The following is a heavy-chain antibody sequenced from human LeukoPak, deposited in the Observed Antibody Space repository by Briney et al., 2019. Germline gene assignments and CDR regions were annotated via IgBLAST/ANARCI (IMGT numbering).Heavy chain of an antibody. CDR1: GFTFSSYG. V-gene: IGHV3-30*03. Sequence: GGSLRLSCAASGFTFSSYGMHWVRQAPGKGLEWVALISFDGVKTDYADSVKGRFTISRDSSQNTLYLQMNSLRAEDTAVYYCARDIQRYSSSWYRFGDYWGQGTLVTVSS. CDR3: ARDIQRYSSSWYRFGDY. D-gene: IGHD6-13*01. CDR2: ISFDGVKT. J-gene: IGHJ4*02.